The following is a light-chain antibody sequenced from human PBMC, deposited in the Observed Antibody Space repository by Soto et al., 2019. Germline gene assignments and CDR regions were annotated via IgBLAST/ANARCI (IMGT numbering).Light chain of an antibody. CDR1: QSVSSN. V-gene: IGKV3-15*01. Sequence: EIVMTQSPATLSVSPGERATLSCRASQSVSSNLVWYQQKPGQAPRLLIYGASTRATGIPARFSGSGSGTEFTLTISSLQSEDFAVYYCQQYNNWPPITCRQGTRLETK. CDR3: QQYNNWPPIT. CDR2: GAS. J-gene: IGKJ5*01.